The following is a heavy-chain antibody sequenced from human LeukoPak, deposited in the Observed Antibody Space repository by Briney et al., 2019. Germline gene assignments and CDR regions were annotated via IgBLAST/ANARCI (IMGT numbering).Heavy chain of an antibody. CDR1: GFSLSTSGVG. J-gene: IGHJ4*02. V-gene: IGHV2-5*01. CDR2: IYWNDDK. Sequence: SGPTLLKPTPTLTLTCTYPGFSLSTSGVGVGWIRQPPGKALEWLTLIYWNDDKRYSPSLKSRLTITKATSKNQVVLTMTNMDPVDTATYYWAHTVTAAWAYWGQGTLVTVSS. CDR3: AHTVTAAWAY. D-gene: IGHD1-26*01.